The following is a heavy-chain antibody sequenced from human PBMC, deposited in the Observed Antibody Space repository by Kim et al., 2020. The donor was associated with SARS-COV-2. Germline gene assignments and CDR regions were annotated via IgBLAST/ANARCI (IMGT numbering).Heavy chain of an antibody. D-gene: IGHD1-26*01. CDR3: ARLVGATRAFDY. V-gene: IGHV1-8*01. CDR1: GYTFTSYD. Sequence: ASVKVSCKASGYTFTSYDINWVRQATGQGLEWMGWMNPNSGNTGYAQKFQGRVTMTRNTSISTAYMELSSLRSEDTAVYYCARLVGATRAFDYWGQGTLVTVSS. CDR2: MNPNSGNT. J-gene: IGHJ4*02.